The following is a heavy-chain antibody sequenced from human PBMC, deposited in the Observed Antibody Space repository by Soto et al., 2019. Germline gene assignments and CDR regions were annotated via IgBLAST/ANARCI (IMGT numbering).Heavy chain of an antibody. Sequence: GGSLRLSCEASGFTFSSYWMSWVRQAPGKGLEWVANVRQDGSQKYLVDSVKGRFTISRDNSKNTLYLQMNSLRADDTAVYYCARREGVKVRGVIGDCWGQGTLVTVSS. CDR3: ARREGVKVRGVIGDC. V-gene: IGHV3-7*03. J-gene: IGHJ4*02. CDR1: GFTFSSYW. D-gene: IGHD3-10*01. CDR2: VRQDGSQK.